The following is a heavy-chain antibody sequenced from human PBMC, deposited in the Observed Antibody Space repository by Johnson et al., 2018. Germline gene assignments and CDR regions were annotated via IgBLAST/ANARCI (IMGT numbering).Heavy chain of an antibody. Sequence: VQLVQSGGGVVQPGLSLRLSCTASGFTFSDYALSWYRQAPGKGLEWVGFIRPKVYGGTTEYAASVEARFIISRDYSKNIAYLQMNTLKTEDTALYYCTRDDYGGKDDGFDIWGQGTMVTVSS. J-gene: IGHJ3*02. CDR3: TRDDYGGKDDGFDI. V-gene: IGHV3-49*03. CDR2: IRPKVYGGTT. D-gene: IGHD4-23*01. CDR1: GFTFSDYA.